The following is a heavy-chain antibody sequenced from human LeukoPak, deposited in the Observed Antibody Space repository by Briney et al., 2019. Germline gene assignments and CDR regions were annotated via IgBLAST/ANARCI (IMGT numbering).Heavy chain of an antibody. CDR3: AKAGQWELRQYFDY. V-gene: IGHV3-21*04. CDR1: GLTFSSYN. J-gene: IGHJ4*02. Sequence: GGSLRLSCAASGLTFSSYNMNWVRQAPGKGLEWVSSISSSSSYIYYADSMKGRFTISRDNAKNSLYLQMNSLRAEDTALYYCAKAGQWELRQYFDYWGQGTLVTVSS. CDR2: ISSSSSYI. D-gene: IGHD1-26*01.